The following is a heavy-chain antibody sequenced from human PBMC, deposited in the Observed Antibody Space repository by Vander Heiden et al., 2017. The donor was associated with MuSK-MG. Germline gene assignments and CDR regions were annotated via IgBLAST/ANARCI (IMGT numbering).Heavy chain of an antibody. CDR3: ARVAGASGYYYYYYMDV. CDR2: ISSSSSYI. CDR1: GFTFSSSG. V-gene: IGHV3-21*01. D-gene: IGHD1-26*01. J-gene: IGHJ6*03. Sequence: EVQLVESGGGLVKPGGSLRPSCAASGFTFSSSGMNGVRQAPGKGLEWVSSISSSSSYIYYADSVKGRFTISRDNAKNSLYLQMNSLRAEDTAVYYCARVAGASGYYYYYYMDVWGKGTTGTVSS.